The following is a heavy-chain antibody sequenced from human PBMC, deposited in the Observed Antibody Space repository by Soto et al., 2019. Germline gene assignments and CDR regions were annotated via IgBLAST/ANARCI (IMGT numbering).Heavy chain of an antibody. CDR2: IYYSGST. J-gene: IGHJ6*02. D-gene: IGHD2-2*01. CDR1: GGSISSGGYY. V-gene: IGHV4-31*03. Sequence: LSLTCTVSGGSISSGGYYWSWIRQHPGKGLEWIGYIYYSGSTYYNPSLKSRVTISVDTSKNQFSLKLSSVTAADTAVYYCARGGYCSSTSCPYYYYYGMDVWGQGTTVTVSS. CDR3: ARGGYCSSTSCPYYYYYGMDV.